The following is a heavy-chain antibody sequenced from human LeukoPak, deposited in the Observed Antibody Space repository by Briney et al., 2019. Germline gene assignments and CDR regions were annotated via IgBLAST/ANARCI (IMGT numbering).Heavy chain of an antibody. CDR3: ARDRRRMVRGVIGAFDI. Sequence: ASVKVSCKASGYTFTSYYMHWVRQAPGQGLEWMGIINPSGGSTSYAQKFQGRVTMTTDTSTSTAYMELRSLRSDDTAVYYCARDRRRMVRGVIGAFDIWGQGTMVTVSS. V-gene: IGHV1-46*01. D-gene: IGHD3-10*01. CDR2: INPSGGST. CDR1: GYTFTSYY. J-gene: IGHJ3*02.